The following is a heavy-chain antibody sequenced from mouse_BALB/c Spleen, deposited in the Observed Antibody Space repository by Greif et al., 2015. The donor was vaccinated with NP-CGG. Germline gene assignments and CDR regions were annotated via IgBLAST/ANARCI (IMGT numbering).Heavy chain of an antibody. V-gene: IGHV1-12*01. CDR2: IYPGNGDT. CDR1: GYTFTSYN. CDR3: ARDGELYYFDY. Sequence: QVQLQQPGAELVKPGASVKMSCKASGYTFTSYNMHWVKQTPGQGLEWIGAIYPGNGDTSYNQKFKGKATLTADKSSSTAYMQLSSLTSEDSAVYYCARDGELYYFDYWGQGTTLTVSS. J-gene: IGHJ2*01. D-gene: IGHD4-1*01.